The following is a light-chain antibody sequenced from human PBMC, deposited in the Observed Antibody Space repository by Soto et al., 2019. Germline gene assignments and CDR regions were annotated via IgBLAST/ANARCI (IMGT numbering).Light chain of an antibody. Sequence: EIMMTQSPATLSVSPGESATLSCRASQSVRNNLAWYQHKPGQAPRLLIYYASTRATGIPARFSGSGSETEFTLTISSLQSEDFALYDCQQYNDWPPITFGQGTRLEIK. V-gene: IGKV3-15*01. CDR2: YAS. J-gene: IGKJ5*01. CDR3: QQYNDWPPIT. CDR1: QSVRNN.